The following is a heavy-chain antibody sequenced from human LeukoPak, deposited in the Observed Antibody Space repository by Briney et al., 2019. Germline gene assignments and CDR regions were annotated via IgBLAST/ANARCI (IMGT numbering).Heavy chain of an antibody. CDR1: GYTFTSYG. CDR2: ISAYNGNT. CDR3: ARDRGYYGSGSYWTTLDY. Sequence: ASVKASCKASGYTFTSYGISWVRQAPGQGLEWMGWISAYNGNTNYAQKLQGRVTTTTDTSTSTAYMELRSLRSDDTAVYYCARDRGYYGSGSYWTTLDYWGQGTLVTVSS. D-gene: IGHD3-10*01. J-gene: IGHJ4*02. V-gene: IGHV1-18*01.